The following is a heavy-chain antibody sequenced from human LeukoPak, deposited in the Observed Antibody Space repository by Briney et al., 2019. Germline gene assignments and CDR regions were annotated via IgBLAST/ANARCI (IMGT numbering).Heavy chain of an antibody. CDR1: GGSFSGYY. J-gene: IGHJ4*02. D-gene: IGHD3-22*01. V-gene: IGHV4-34*01. Sequence: ASETLSLTCAVYGGSFSGYYWTWIRQPPGKGLEWIGEINHSGSTNYNPSLKSRVTISVDTSKNQFSLKLSSVTAADTAVYYCARGAYYYDSSGYSIFDYWGQGTLVTVSS. CDR3: ARGAYYYDSSGYSIFDY. CDR2: INHSGST.